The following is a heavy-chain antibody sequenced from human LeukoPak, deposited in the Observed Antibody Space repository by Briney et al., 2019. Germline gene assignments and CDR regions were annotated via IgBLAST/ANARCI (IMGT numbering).Heavy chain of an antibody. CDR2: INYSGST. Sequence: PSETLSLTCTVSGGSISSYYWSWIRQPPGRGPEWIGYINYSGSTYYNPSLESRVTISVDTSQNQFSLKVSPVTAADTAVYYCARDEAIFGAGYYYGMDVWGQGTTVTVSS. V-gene: IGHV4-59*06. D-gene: IGHD3-3*01. J-gene: IGHJ6*02. CDR3: ARDEAIFGAGYYYGMDV. CDR1: GGSISSYY.